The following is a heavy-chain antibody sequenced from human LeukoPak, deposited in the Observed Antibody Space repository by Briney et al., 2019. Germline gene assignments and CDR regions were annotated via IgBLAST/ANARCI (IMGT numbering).Heavy chain of an antibody. CDR3: AKGSAAVRPYYFDY. V-gene: IGHV3-23*01. CDR1: GFTFSSSA. Sequence: GGSLRLSCAASGFTFSSSAMSWVRQVPGKGLEWVSGISASGGSTYYADSVEGRFFISRDNSKNTLDLQMNSLGAEDTAVYYCAKGSAAVRPYYFDYWGQGALVTVSS. D-gene: IGHD2-21*01. CDR2: ISASGGST. J-gene: IGHJ4*02.